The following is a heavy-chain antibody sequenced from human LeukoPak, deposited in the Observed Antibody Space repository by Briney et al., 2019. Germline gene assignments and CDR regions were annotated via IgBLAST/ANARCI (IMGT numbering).Heavy chain of an antibody. CDR1: GFTFSSYA. CDR3: AKSYLWFGELSHFDY. CDR2: IRSDGSNQ. V-gene: IGHV3-30*02. J-gene: IGHJ4*02. Sequence: PGGSLRLSCAASGFTFSSYAMHWVRQAPGKGLEWVAFIRSDGSNQYYADSVKGRFTISRDNSKNTLYLQMNSLRAEDTAVYYCAKSYLWFGELSHFDYWGQGTLVTVSS. D-gene: IGHD3-10*01.